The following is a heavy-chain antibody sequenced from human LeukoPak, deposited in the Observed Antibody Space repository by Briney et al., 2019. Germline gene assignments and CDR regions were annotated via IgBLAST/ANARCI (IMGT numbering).Heavy chain of an antibody. D-gene: IGHD6-19*01. V-gene: IGHV3-23*01. Sequence: PGGSLRLSCAASAFTFSNYAMTWVRQGPGKGLEWVSGVSGSGVSTYYADSVKGRFTISRDNSKNTLYLQMNSLRAEDTAVYYCARDKAGNRYFDSWGQGTLVTVSS. J-gene: IGHJ4*02. CDR3: ARDKAGNRYFDS. CDR1: AFTFSNYA. CDR2: VSGSGVST.